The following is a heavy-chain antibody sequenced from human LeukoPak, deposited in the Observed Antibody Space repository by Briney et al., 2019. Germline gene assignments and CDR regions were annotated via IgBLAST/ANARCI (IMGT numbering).Heavy chain of an antibody. J-gene: IGHJ4*01. CDR1: GFTFSSYG. Sequence: GGSLRLSCAASGFTFSSYGMSWVRQAPGKGLEWVSAISGSGGSTYYADSVKGRFTISRDNSKNTLYLQMNSLRAEDTAVYYCARALYSSSWYGDYWGHGTLVTVSS. V-gene: IGHV3-23*01. CDR3: ARALYSSSWYGDY. D-gene: IGHD6-13*01. CDR2: ISGSGGST.